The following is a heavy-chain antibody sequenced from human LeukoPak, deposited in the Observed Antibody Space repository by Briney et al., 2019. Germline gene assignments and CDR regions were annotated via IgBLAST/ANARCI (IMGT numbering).Heavy chain of an antibody. Sequence: PGGSLRLSCAASGFTSSDYYMSWLRQAPGKGLEWVSAISGSGGSTYYADSVKGRFTISRDNSKNTLYLQMNSLRAEDTAVYYCAKAPLRCSSTSCYSEFQHWGQGTLVTVSS. CDR3: AKAPLRCSSTSCYSEFQH. V-gene: IGHV3-23*01. D-gene: IGHD2-2*01. CDR1: GFTSSDYY. CDR2: ISGSGGST. J-gene: IGHJ1*01.